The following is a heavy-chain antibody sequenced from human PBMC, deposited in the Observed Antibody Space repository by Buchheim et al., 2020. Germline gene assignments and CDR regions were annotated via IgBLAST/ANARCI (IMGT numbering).Heavy chain of an antibody. CDR2: INHSGST. J-gene: IGHJ5*02. CDR3: ARGRWGYCSSTSCYGVGWFDP. Sequence: QVQLQQWGAGLLKPSETLSLTCAVYGGSFSGYYWSWIRQPPGKGLEWIGEINHSGSTNYNPSLKSRVTISVSTYNNQFSLKLSSVTAADTAVYYCARGRWGYCSSTSCYGVGWFDPWGQGTL. CDR1: GGSFSGYY. V-gene: IGHV4-34*01. D-gene: IGHD2-2*01.